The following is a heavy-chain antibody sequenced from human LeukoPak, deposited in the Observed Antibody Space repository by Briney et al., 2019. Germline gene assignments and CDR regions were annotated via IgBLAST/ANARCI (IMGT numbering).Heavy chain of an antibody. J-gene: IGHJ6*02. D-gene: IGHD2-15*01. V-gene: IGHV1-2*06. Sequence: ASMKVSCKASGYTFTGYYMHWVRQAPGQGLEWMGRINPNSGGTNYAQKFQGRVTMTRDTSISTAYMELSRLRSDDTAVYYCARYSGGIYGMDVWGQGTTVTVPS. CDR2: INPNSGGT. CDR1: GYTFTGYY. CDR3: ARYSGGIYGMDV.